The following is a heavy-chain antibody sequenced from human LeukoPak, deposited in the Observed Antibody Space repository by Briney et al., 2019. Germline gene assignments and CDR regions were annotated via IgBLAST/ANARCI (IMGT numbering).Heavy chain of an antibody. J-gene: IGHJ5*02. CDR3: ARDSSSWSENWFDP. Sequence: ALVKVSCKASGYTFTSYGISWVRQAPGQGLKWMGWISAYNGNTNYAQKLQGRVTMTTDTSTSTAYMELSRLRSDDTAVYYCARDSSSWSENWFDPWGQGTLVTVSS. D-gene: IGHD6-13*01. CDR1: GYTFTSYG. CDR2: ISAYNGNT. V-gene: IGHV1-18*01.